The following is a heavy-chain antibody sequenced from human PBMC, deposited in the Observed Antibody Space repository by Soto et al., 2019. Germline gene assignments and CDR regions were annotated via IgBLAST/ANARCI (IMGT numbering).Heavy chain of an antibody. D-gene: IGHD1-1*01. Sequence: EVQLVESGGGLVKPGGSLRLSCAASGFTFSSYSMNWVRQAPGKGLEWVSSISSSSRYIYYADSVKGRFTISRDNAKNSLYLQMNSLRAEDTAVYYCARHQTGTTIPYYGMDVWGQGTTVTVSS. CDR2: ISSSSRYI. CDR3: ARHQTGTTIPYYGMDV. CDR1: GFTFSSYS. J-gene: IGHJ6*02. V-gene: IGHV3-21*01.